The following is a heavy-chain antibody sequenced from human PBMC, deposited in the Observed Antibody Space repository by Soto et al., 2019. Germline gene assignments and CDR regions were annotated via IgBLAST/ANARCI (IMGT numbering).Heavy chain of an antibody. CDR3: ARGSTTEKVDS. V-gene: IGHV4-4*09. CDR1: GGSISSYY. CDR2: IYNSGST. Sequence: SSETLSLTCTVSGGSISSYYWSWIRQPPGKGLEWIGYIYNSGSTNYNPSLKSRVTISADTSMNQFSLTLNSVTAADTAVYYCARGSTTEKVDSWGQGILVTVSS. J-gene: IGHJ4*02.